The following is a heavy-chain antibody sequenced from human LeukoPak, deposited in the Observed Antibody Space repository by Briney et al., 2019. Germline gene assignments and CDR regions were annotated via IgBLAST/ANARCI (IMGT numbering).Heavy chain of an antibody. J-gene: IGHJ4*02. V-gene: IGHV1-46*02. CDR1: GYTFNSYY. Sequence: GASVKVSCKASGYTFNSYYMHWVRQARGQGLECMGIINPSGGSTSYAQKFQGRVTMTRDTSTSTVYMELSSLRSEDTAVYYCAREPYGSGSYTLFDYWGQGTLVTVSS. CDR3: AREPYGSGSYTLFDY. CDR2: INPSGGST. D-gene: IGHD3-10*01.